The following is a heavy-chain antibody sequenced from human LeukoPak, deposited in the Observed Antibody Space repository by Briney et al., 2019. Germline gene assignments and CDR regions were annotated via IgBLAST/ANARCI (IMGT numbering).Heavy chain of an antibody. Sequence: PSETLSLTCTVSGGSISNNNYYWGWIRQPPGKGPEWIGTIYYSGSTYYNPSLKSRVTISVDTSKNQFSLKLSSVTAADTAVYYCARVVPMYSSDWYDDYWGQGTLVTVSS. D-gene: IGHD6-19*01. CDR2: IYYSGST. J-gene: IGHJ4*02. CDR3: ARVVPMYSSDWYDDY. V-gene: IGHV4-39*01. CDR1: GGSISNNNYY.